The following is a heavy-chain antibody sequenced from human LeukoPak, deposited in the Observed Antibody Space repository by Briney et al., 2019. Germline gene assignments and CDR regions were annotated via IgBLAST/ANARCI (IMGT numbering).Heavy chain of an antibody. CDR3: IRGGGTRDYYYYFDY. D-gene: IGHD1-14*01. CDR2: INNDGRSA. Sequence: GGSLRLSCAASGFTFSNYWMHWVRQTPGKGLVWVSGINNDGRSASYADSVKGRFTISRDNAKNTVFLQMNSLRAEDTAVYYCIRGGGTRDYYYYFDYWGEGALVTVSS. V-gene: IGHV3-74*01. CDR1: GFTFSNYW. J-gene: IGHJ4*02.